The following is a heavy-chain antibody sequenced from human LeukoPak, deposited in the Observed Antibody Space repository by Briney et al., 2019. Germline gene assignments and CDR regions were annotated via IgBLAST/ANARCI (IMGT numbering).Heavy chain of an antibody. V-gene: IGHV4-59*01. J-gene: IGHJ3*02. CDR3: ASEASSDDAFHI. CDR1: GGSISNYY. CDR2: IYYSGST. Sequence: PSETLSLTCTVSGGSISNYYWSWIRQPPGKGLEWIGYIYYSGSTNYNPSLKSRVTISVDTSKNQFSLKLSSVTAADTAVYYCASEASSDDAFHIWGQGTMVTVSS.